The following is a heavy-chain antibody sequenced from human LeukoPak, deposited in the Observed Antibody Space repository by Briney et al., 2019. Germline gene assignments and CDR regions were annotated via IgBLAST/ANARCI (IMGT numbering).Heavy chain of an antibody. CDR1: GGSISSGSYY. D-gene: IGHD2-2*01. CDR2: IYTSGST. V-gene: IGHV4-61*02. J-gene: IGHJ4*02. Sequence: PSETLSLTCTVSGGSISSGSYYWSWIRQPAGKGLEWIGRIYTSGSTNYNPSLKSRVTISVDTSKNQFSLKLSSVTAADTAVYYCARDRCSSTSCQFDYWGQGTLVTVSS. CDR3: ARDRCSSTSCQFDY.